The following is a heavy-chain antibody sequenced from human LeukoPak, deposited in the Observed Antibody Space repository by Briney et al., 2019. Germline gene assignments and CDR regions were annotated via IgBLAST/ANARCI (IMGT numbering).Heavy chain of an antibody. CDR2: IYSGGST. CDR3: ARDRITIFGVVIINDGMDV. J-gene: IGHJ6*02. D-gene: IGHD3-3*01. CDR1: GFTVSSNY. V-gene: IGHV3-66*02. Sequence: PGGSLRLSCAASGFTVSSNYMSWVRQAPGKGLEWVSVIYSGGSTYYADSVRGRFTISRDNSKNTLYLQMNSLRAEDTAVYYCARDRITIFGVVIINDGMDVWGQGTTVTVSS.